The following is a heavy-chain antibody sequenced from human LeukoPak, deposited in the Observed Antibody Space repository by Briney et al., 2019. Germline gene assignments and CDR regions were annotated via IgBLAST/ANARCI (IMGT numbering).Heavy chain of an antibody. D-gene: IGHD1-26*01. CDR2: INPNSGGT. CDR1: GYTFTGYY. CDR3: ARAVGATQGSSGY. J-gene: IGHJ4*02. Sequence: ASVKVSCKASGYTFTGYYMHWVRQAPGQGLEWMGWINPNSGGTNYAQKFQGRVTMTRDTSISTAYMELSRLRSDDTAVYYCARAVGATQGSSGYWGQGTLVTVSS. V-gene: IGHV1-2*02.